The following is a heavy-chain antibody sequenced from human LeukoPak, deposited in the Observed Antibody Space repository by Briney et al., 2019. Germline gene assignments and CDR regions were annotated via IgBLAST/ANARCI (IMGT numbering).Heavy chain of an antibody. V-gene: IGHV3-74*01. CDR3: ARVDCSSISCPLDY. J-gene: IGHJ4*02. D-gene: IGHD2-2*01. CDR1: GFTFSSYS. CDR2: INSDGSST. Sequence: GGSLRLSCAASGFTFSSYSMNWVRQAPGKGLEWVSRINSDGSSTSYADSVKGRFTISRDNAKNTLYLQMNSLRAEDTAVYYCARVDCSSISCPLDYWGQGTLVTVSS.